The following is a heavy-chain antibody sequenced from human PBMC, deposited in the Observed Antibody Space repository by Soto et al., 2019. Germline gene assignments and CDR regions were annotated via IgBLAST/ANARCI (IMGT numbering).Heavy chain of an antibody. CDR3: ARAARGGIAVA. CDR2: INHSGST. D-gene: IGHD6-19*01. Sequence: SETLSLTCTVSGGSISGYYWSWIRQPPGKGLEWIGEINHSGSTNYNPSLKSRVTISVDTSKNQFSLKLSSVTAADTAVYYCARAARGGIAVAWGQGTLVTVSS. J-gene: IGHJ4*02. V-gene: IGHV4-34*01. CDR1: GGSISGYY.